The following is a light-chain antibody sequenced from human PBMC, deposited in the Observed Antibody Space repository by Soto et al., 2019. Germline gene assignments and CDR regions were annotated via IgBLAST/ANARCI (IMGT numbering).Light chain of an antibody. V-gene: IGKV1-5*01. CDR2: DAS. Sequence: DIQMTQSPSTLSASVGDRVTITCRASQSISSWLAWYQQKPGKAPNLLIYDASSLESGVPSRFSGSGSGTEFTLTISGLKPDDFATYYCQHYNSYSSFGQGTKLDIK. CDR1: QSISSW. CDR3: QHYNSYSS. J-gene: IGKJ1*01.